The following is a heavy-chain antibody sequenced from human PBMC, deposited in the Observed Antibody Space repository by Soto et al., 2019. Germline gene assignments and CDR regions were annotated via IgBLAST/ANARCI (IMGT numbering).Heavy chain of an antibody. Sequence: QVQLVESGGGVVQPGRSLRLSCAASGFTFSSYAMHWVRQAPGKGLEWVAVISYDGSNKYYADSVKGRFTISRDNSKNTLYLQMNSLRAEDTAVYYCARDGPALGQRKAPYDPWGQGTLVTVSS. V-gene: IGHV3-30-3*01. D-gene: IGHD6-25*01. J-gene: IGHJ5*02. CDR1: GFTFSSYA. CDR2: ISYDGSNK. CDR3: ARDGPALGQRKAPYDP.